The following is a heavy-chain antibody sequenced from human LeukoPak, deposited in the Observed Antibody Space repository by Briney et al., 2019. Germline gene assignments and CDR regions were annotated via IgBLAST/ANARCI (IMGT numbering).Heavy chain of an antibody. J-gene: IGHJ4*02. V-gene: IGHV3-43*02. Sequence: GGPLRLSCAASGFTFDDYAMHWVRQAPGKGLEWVSLISGDGGSTYYADSVKGRFTISRDNSKNSQYLQMDSLRTEDTALYYCAKETVGDTVDYFDYWGQGTLVTVSS. CDR2: ISGDGGST. CDR1: GFTFDDYA. CDR3: AKETVGDTVDYFDY. D-gene: IGHD5-18*01.